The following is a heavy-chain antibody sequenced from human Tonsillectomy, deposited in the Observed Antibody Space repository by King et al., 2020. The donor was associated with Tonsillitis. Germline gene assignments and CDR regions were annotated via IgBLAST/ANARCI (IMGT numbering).Heavy chain of an antibody. D-gene: IGHD3-22*01. Sequence: QLQESGPGLVKPSETLSLTCTVSGGSIGNSFYYWGWIRQPPGKGLEWIESIYYSGSTYYNPSLKSRVTISVDTSKNQFSLKLSSVTAADTAVYYCVRLDSSGFPVDYWGQGTLVTVSS. J-gene: IGHJ4*02. V-gene: IGHV4-39*01. CDR2: IYYSGST. CDR3: VRLDSSGFPVDY. CDR1: GGSIGNSFYY.